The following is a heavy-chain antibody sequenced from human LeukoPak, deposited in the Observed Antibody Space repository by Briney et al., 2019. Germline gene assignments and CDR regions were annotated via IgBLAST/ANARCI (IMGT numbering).Heavy chain of an antibody. V-gene: IGHV3-30-3*01. Sequence: PGGSLRLSCAASGFTFSSYAMHLVRQAPGKGLGGVAVRSYDGSNKYYADSVKGRFTISRDNSKNTLYLQMNSLRAEDTAVYYCASLSYDSSGSSFDYWGQGTLVTVSS. D-gene: IGHD3-22*01. CDR1: GFTFSSYA. CDR2: RSYDGSNK. J-gene: IGHJ4*02. CDR3: ASLSYDSSGSSFDY.